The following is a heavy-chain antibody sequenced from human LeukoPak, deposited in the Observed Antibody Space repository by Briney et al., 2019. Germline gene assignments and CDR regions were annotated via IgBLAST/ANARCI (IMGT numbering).Heavy chain of an antibody. V-gene: IGHV3-23*01. J-gene: IGHJ4*02. CDR1: RFTFSTYG. CDR3: AKTNYDYVWGTNYFDY. D-gene: IGHD3-16*01. CDR2: ISGSGGST. Sequence: GGSLRLSCAASRFTFSTYGINWVRQAPGKGLEWVSAISGSGGSTYYADSVKGRFTISRDNSKNTLWLQMNSLKGEDTAVYYCAKTNYDYVWGTNYFDYWGQGALVTVSS.